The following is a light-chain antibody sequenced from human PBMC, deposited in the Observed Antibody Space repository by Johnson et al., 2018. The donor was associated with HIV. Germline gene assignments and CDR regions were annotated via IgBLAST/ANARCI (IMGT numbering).Light chain of an antibody. Sequence: QSVLTQPPSVSAAPGQKVTISCSGSSSNIGNNYVSWYQQLPGTAPKLLIYDNNKRPSGIPDRFSGSKSGTSATLGITGLQTGDEADYYCGTWDSSLCASCVFGTWPKVTVL. V-gene: IGLV1-51*01. CDR1: SSNIGNNY. J-gene: IGLJ1*01. CDR2: DNN. CDR3: GTWDSSLCASCV.